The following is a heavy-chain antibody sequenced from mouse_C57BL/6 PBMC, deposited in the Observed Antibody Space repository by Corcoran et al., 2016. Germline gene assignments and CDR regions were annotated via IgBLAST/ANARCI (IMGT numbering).Heavy chain of an antibody. CDR3: ARGGYSYYYVMDY. CDR1: GYTFTDYY. CDR2: INPNNGGT. D-gene: IGHD2-3*01. V-gene: IGHV1-26*01. Sequence: EVQLQQSGPELVKPGASVKISCKASGYTFTDYYMNWVKQSHGKSLEWIGDINPNNGGTSYNQKFKGKATLTVAKSSSTAYMERRSLTSEDSAVYYCARGGYSYYYVMDYGGQGTSVTVSA. J-gene: IGHJ4*01.